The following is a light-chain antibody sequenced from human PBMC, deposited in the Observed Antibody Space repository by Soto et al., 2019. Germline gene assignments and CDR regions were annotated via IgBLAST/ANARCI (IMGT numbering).Light chain of an antibody. CDR2: GTS. Sequence: EVVLTQSPGILSVSPGERATLSCRASQSVSSSYLAWYQQKPGQAPRLLIYGTSSRATGIPDRFSGSGSGTDFTLTISRLEPEDFAVYYCQQYGSSPRTFGQGTNVDI. J-gene: IGKJ1*01. CDR1: QSVSSSY. CDR3: QQYGSSPRT. V-gene: IGKV3-20*01.